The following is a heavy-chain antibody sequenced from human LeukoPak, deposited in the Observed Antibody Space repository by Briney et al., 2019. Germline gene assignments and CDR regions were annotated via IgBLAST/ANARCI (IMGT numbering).Heavy chain of an antibody. D-gene: IGHD2-15*01. CDR1: GFTFSSYA. CDR3: AKRPYCSGTVCYHIDY. J-gene: IGHJ4*02. CDR2: ISGSGGSA. Sequence: PGGSLRFSCAASGFTFSSYAMSWVRQAPGKGMEWVSTISGSGGSAYYADSVKGRFTISRDNSKNTVYLQLNSLRAEDTALYYCAKRPYCSGTVCYHIDYWGQGTLVTVSS. V-gene: IGHV3-23*01.